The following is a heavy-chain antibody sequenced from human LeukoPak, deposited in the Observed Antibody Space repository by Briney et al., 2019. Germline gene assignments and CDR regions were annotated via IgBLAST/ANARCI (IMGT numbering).Heavy chain of an antibody. CDR2: ITGTHAT. CDR3: ARGRLARDS. Sequence: GGSLRLSCTASGFTFSASPIHWVRQASGKGLEWVGRITGTHATAYAASVKGRFTISRDDSKNSLYLQMNSLKTEDTAVYYCARGRLARDSWGQGTLVTVSS. V-gene: IGHV3-73*01. J-gene: IGHJ4*02. CDR1: GFTFSASP.